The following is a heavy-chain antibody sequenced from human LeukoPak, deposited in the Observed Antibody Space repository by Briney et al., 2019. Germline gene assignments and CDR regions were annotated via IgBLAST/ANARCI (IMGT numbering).Heavy chain of an antibody. CDR3: AKDRFTFDY. CDR2: ISGGSGGST. J-gene: IGHJ4*02. CDR1: GFTFSGYA. V-gene: IGHV3-23*01. Sequence: GGSLRLSCAVSGFTFSGYAMSWVHQAPGKGPEWVSAISGGSGGSTYYADSVKGRFTISRDNSKNTLYLQVNSLRADDTAVYYCAKDRFTFDYWGQGTLVTVSS.